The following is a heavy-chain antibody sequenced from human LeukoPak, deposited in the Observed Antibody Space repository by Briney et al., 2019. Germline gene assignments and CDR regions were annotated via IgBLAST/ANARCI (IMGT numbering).Heavy chain of an antibody. CDR2: INHSGSS. CDR3: ARGLGIMDY. J-gene: IGHJ4*02. V-gene: IGHV4-34*01. Sequence: SETLSLTCAVYGGSFGGYYWSWIRQPPGKGLEWIGEINHSGSSNYNPSLKSRVTISVDTSKNQFSLKLSSVTAADTAVYYCARGLGIMDYWGQGTLVTVSS. D-gene: IGHD7-27*01. CDR1: GGSFGGYY.